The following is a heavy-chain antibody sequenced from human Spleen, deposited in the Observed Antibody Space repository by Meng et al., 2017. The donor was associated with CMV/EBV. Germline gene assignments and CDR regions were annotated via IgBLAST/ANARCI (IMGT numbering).Heavy chain of an antibody. V-gene: IGHV1-18*01. J-gene: IGHJ4*02. Sequence: YAVGSDGISWVRQAAGQGLEWMGWISAYNGNTKEAQKLQGRVTMTTDTSTRTAYMELRSLRSDDTAVYYCARDRDYYGSGSYLYFDYWGQGTLVTVSS. CDR2: ISAYNGNT. CDR1: YAVGSDG. D-gene: IGHD3-10*01. CDR3: ARDRDYYGSGSYLYFDY.